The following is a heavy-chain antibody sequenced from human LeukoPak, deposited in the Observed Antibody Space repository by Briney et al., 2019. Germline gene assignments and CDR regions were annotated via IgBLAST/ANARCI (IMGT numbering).Heavy chain of an antibody. V-gene: IGHV3-23*01. CDR2: ISGSGGST. J-gene: IGHJ4*02. CDR1: GFTFSSYA. D-gene: IGHD6-13*01. Sequence: GGSLRLSCAASGFTFSSYAMGWVRQAPGKGLEWVSAISGSGGSTYYADSVKGRFTISRDNSKNTLYLQMNSLRAEDTAVYYCARDPAGSSWYGSQGYFDYWGQGTLVTVSS. CDR3: ARDPAGSSWYGSQGYFDY.